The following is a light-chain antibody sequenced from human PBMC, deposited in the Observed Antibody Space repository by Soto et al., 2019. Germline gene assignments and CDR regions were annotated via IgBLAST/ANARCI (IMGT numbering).Light chain of an antibody. J-gene: IGKJ4*01. CDR2: GAS. CDR1: QSVSSSY. Sequence: EIVLTQSPSTLSLSPGERATLSCRASQSVSSSYLAWYQQEPGQAPRLLIYGASSRATGIPDRFSGSESGTDFTLTISRLEPEDFAVYYCQQYGSSPTFGGGTKVEIK. CDR3: QQYGSSPT. V-gene: IGKV3-20*01.